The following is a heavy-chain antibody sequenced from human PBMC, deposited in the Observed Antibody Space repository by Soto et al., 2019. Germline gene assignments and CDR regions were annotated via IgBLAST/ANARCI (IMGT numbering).Heavy chain of an antibody. V-gene: IGHV3-48*01. Sequence: GGSLRLSCAASGFILSSYSMNWVRQAPETGLEWLSYIDSSGSPTYYADSVKGRFTISRDNSKNTLYLQMNSLRAEDTAVYYCAGAHYETFSSPIGWFDPWGQGTLVTVSS. CDR1: GFILSSYS. J-gene: IGHJ5*02. CDR2: IDSSGSPT. D-gene: IGHD3-22*01. CDR3: AGAHYETFSSPIGWFDP.